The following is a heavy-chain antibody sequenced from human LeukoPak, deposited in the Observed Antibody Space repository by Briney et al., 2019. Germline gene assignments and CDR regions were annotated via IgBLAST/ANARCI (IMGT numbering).Heavy chain of an antibody. Sequence: GGSLRLSFAASGFTFSSYWMSWVRQAPGKGLEWVANIKQDGSEKYYVDSVKGRFTISRDNAKNSLYLQMNSLRAEDTAVYYCARYCSSTSCYHYYYGMDVWGQGTTVTVSS. D-gene: IGHD2-2*01. V-gene: IGHV3-7*03. CDR3: ARYCSSTSCYHYYYGMDV. CDR1: GFTFSSYW. CDR2: IKQDGSEK. J-gene: IGHJ6*02.